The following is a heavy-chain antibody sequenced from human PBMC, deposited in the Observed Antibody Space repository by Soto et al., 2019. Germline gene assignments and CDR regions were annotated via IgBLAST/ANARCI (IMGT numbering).Heavy chain of an antibody. Sequence: GGSLRLSCAASGFTSSSYGMHWVRQAPGKGLEWVAVISYDGSNKYYADSVKGRFTISRDNSKNTLYLHMNSLRAEDTAVYYCAKDIGAGMITSSYGMDVWGQGTTVTVSS. CDR2: ISYDGSNK. V-gene: IGHV3-30*18. CDR3: AKDIGAGMITSSYGMDV. D-gene: IGHD3-16*01. CDR1: GFTSSSYG. J-gene: IGHJ6*02.